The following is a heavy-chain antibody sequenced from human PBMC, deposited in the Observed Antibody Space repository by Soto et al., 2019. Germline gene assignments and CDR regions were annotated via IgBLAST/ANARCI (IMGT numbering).Heavy chain of an antibody. CDR1: GGSISSYY. CDR2: VSYTGDT. J-gene: IGHJ4*02. Sequence: PSETLSLTCTVSGGSISSYYWSWIRQPPGKGLEWIGYVSYTGDTTSKASLRSRVTISVDASKNQFSLNLNSVTAADTAVYYCARWASRTSRYYACWGQGTLVTVSS. D-gene: IGHD6-13*01. V-gene: IGHV4-59*08. CDR3: ARWASRTSRYYAC.